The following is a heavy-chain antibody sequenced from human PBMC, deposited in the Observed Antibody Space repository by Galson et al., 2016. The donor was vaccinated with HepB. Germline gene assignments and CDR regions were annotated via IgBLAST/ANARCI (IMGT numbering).Heavy chain of an antibody. CDR1: GFTFSDFG. Sequence: SLRLSCAASGFTFSDFGMHWVRQAPGKGLEWVSVSASGDITYYAHSVKGRFTISRDKSKNTLFLNMISLRAEDTASYYRASHLGGSSLDPFDIWGRGTMVTVSS. CDR2: SASGDIT. V-gene: IGHV3-23*01. D-gene: IGHD3-16*01. J-gene: IGHJ3*02. CDR3: ASHLGGSSLDPFDI.